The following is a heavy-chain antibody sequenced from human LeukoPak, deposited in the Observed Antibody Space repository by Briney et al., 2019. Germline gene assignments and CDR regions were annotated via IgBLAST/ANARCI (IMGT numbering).Heavy chain of an antibody. J-gene: IGHJ2*01. CDR1: GFTVSSYY. D-gene: IGHD7-27*01. CDR2: IYSGGST. CDR3: ARSLGLYWYFDL. V-gene: IGHV3-66*01. Sequence: GGSLRLSCAASGFTVSSYYMYWVRQVPGKGLEWLSVIYSGGSTYYADSVKGRFTISRDNFKNTLYLQMNSLRAEDTAVYYCARSLGLYWYFDLWGRGTLVTVSS.